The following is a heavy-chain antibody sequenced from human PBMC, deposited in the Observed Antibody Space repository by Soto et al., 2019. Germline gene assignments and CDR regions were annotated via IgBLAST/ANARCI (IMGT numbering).Heavy chain of an antibody. CDR1: GGSISSYY. CDR2: IYYSGST. V-gene: IGHV4-59*01. D-gene: IGHD4-17*01. CDR3: ARDKGYGDSNWFDP. J-gene: IGHJ5*02. Sequence: PSETLPLSCTVSGGSISSYYWSWIRQPPGKGLEWIGYIYYSGSTNYNPSLKSRVTISVDTSKNQFSLKLSSVTAADTAVYYCARDKGYGDSNWFDPWGQGTLVTSPQ.